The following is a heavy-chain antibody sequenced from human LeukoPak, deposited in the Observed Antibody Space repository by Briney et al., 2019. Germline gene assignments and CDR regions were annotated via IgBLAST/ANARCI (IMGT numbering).Heavy chain of an antibody. CDR2: ISYDGSNK. CDR3: ARDSGFRYCSSTSCYEYYFDY. Sequence: GGSLRLSCAVSGFTFSSYALHWVRQAPGKGLEWVAVISYDGSNKYYADPVKGRFTTSRDNSKNTLYLQMNSLRAEDTAVYYCARDSGFRYCSSTSCYEYYFDYWGQGALVTVSS. J-gene: IGHJ4*02. CDR1: GFTFSSYA. D-gene: IGHD2-2*01. V-gene: IGHV3-30*04.